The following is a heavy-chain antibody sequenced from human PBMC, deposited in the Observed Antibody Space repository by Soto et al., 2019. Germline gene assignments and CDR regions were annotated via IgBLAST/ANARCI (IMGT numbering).Heavy chain of an antibody. Sequence: GSLRLSCAASGFTFSSYAMSWVRQAPGKGREWVSAISGRGCSTYYADSVKGRVTIPRDNSKNTLYLQMNSLRAEDTAVYYCAKHERIAARPGLFDYWGQGTLVTVSS. CDR1: GFTFSSYA. CDR2: ISGRGCST. CDR3: AKHERIAARPGLFDY. D-gene: IGHD6-6*01. V-gene: IGHV3-23*01. J-gene: IGHJ4*02.